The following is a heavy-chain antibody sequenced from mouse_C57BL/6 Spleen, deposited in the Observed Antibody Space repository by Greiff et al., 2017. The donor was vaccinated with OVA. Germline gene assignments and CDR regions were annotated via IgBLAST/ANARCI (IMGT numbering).Heavy chain of an antibody. J-gene: IGHJ4*01. CDR3: TRDGPGAYAMDY. CDR2: ISPGGDYI. D-gene: IGHD2-3*01. CDR1: GFTFSSYS. Sequence: EVQGVESGEGLVKPGGSLKLSCAASGFTFSSYSMSWVRQTPEQRLEWVAYISPGGDYIYYADNLKGRFTMTRDTARNTLYLQMSSLKSEDTAMYYCTRDGPGAYAMDYWGQGTSVTVSS. V-gene: IGHV5-9-1*02.